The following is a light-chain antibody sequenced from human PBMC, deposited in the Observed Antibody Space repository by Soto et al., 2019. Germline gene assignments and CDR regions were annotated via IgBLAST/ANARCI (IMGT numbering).Light chain of an antibody. CDR2: DAY. V-gene: IGKV1-5*01. Sequence: DIQMTQSPSTLSASVGDRVTITCRASQSISSWLAWYQQKPGKAPKLLIYDAYSLESGVPSRFSGSGSGTEFTLPSSSLQPDDVATYSCQQYNSYSRTFGQGTKVEIK. CDR3: QQYNSYSRT. CDR1: QSISSW. J-gene: IGKJ1*01.